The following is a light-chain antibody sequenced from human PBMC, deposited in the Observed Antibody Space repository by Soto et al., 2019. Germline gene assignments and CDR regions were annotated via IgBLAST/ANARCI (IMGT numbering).Light chain of an antibody. J-gene: IGKJ4*01. CDR2: RAS. CDR1: QSVSSSF. CDR3: QQYESSPLT. V-gene: IGKV3-20*01. Sequence: EIVLTQSPDTLSLSPGERATISCRASQSVSSSFLAWYHQKPGQAPRLLIYRASSRATGIPDRFTGSGSGTDFTLTMSRLEPEDFAVYYCQQYESSPLTFGGGTKVEIK.